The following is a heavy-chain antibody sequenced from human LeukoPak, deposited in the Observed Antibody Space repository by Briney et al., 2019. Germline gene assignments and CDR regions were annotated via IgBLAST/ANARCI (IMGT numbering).Heavy chain of an antibody. CDR2: INPNSGGT. CDR3: ARGAVAGTLGYYGMDV. CDR1: GYTFTGYY. V-gene: IGHV1-2*02. Sequence: ASVKVSCKASGYTFTGYYMHWVRQAPGQGLEWMGWINPNSGGTNYAQKFRGRVTMTRDTSISTAYMELSRLRSDDTAVYYCARGAVAGTLGYYGMDVWGQGTTVTVSS. D-gene: IGHD6-19*01. J-gene: IGHJ6*02.